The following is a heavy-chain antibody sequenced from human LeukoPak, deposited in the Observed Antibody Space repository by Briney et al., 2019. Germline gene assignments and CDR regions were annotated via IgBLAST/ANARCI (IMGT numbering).Heavy chain of an antibody. Sequence: GASVKVSCKASGGTFSSYAISWVRQAPGQGLEWMGGIIPIFGTANYAQKFQGRVTITADESTSTAYMELSSLRSDDTAVYYCARGWRGKTGSYFDYWGQGTLVTVSS. CDR1: GGTFSSYA. CDR3: ARGWRGKTGSYFDY. CDR2: IIPIFGTA. J-gene: IGHJ4*02. V-gene: IGHV1-69*13. D-gene: IGHD1-1*01.